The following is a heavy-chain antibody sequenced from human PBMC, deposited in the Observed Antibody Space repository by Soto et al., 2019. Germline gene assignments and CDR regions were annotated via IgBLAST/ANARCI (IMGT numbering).Heavy chain of an antibody. CDR3: ATGRVYFGSEY. CDR1: GGSITSYY. CDR2: FYYNGNI. D-gene: IGHD3-10*01. J-gene: IGHJ4*02. V-gene: IGHV4-59*01. Sequence: QVQLQESGPGLVKPLETLSLTCTVPGGSITSYYWSWVRQPPGKGLEWIGYFYYNGNINYNPSLKSRPTRSLDTPKNQFSLRLSAVTAADAAVYYCATGRVYFGSEYWGQGTLVTVSS.